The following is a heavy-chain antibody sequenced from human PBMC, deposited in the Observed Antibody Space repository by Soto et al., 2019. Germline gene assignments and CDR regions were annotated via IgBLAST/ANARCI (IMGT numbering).Heavy chain of an antibody. D-gene: IGHD3-3*01. V-gene: IGHV4-30-4*01. CDR3: VRSVILSGGSYKGLIRLHYFDT. Sequence: SETLSLTCTVSGGSISSGDYYWSWIRQPPGKGVEWIGDIYYSGSANYNPSLKNRVTLSLDESKNEFSLNMDSVTAADTAIYYCVRSVILSGGSYKGLIRLHYFDTWGPGTLVTVSS. CDR2: IYYSGSA. CDR1: GGSISSGDYY. J-gene: IGHJ4*02.